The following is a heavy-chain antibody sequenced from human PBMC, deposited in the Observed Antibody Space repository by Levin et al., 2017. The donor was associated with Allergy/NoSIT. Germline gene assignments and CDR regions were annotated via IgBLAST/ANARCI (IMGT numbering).Heavy chain of an antibody. CDR3: ARVRASYFDY. J-gene: IGHJ4*02. CDR1: GGSFSGYY. Sequence: SETLSLTCAVYGGSFSGYYWSWIRQPPGKGLEWIGEINHSGSTNYNPSLKSRVTISVDTSKNQFSLKLSSVTAADTAVYYCARVRASYFDYWGQGTLVTVSS. V-gene: IGHV4-34*01. CDR2: INHSGST.